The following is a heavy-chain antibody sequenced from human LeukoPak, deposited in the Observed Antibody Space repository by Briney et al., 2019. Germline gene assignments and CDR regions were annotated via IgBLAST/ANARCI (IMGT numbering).Heavy chain of an antibody. CDR3: AKGSSSSRPYYFDY. Sequence: GGSLRLSCAASGFTFSSYAMSWVRLAPGKGLEWVSAITNSGGDTFHADSVRGRLTISRDNSKSTLYLQMNSLRAGDTATYYCAKGSSSSRPYYFDYWGQGALVTVSS. J-gene: IGHJ4*02. V-gene: IGHV3-23*01. D-gene: IGHD6-6*01. CDR2: ITNSGGDT. CDR1: GFTFSSYA.